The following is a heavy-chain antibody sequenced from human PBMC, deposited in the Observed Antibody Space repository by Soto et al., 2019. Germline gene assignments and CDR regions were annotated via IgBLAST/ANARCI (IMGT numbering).Heavy chain of an antibody. CDR2: IYYSGNT. CDR1: GGSISSGDYY. V-gene: IGHV4-31*03. J-gene: IGHJ4*02. D-gene: IGHD2-2*01. CDR3: AHTPPKWGPAAPSDF. Sequence: QVQLQESGPGLVKPSQTLSLTCTVSGGSISSGDYYWNWIRQHPGQGLEYIGYIYYSGNTYYNPSLKSRVTISVDTSKNQFSLKLTSVTAADTAVYYCAHTPPKWGPAAPSDFWGQGTLVTVSS.